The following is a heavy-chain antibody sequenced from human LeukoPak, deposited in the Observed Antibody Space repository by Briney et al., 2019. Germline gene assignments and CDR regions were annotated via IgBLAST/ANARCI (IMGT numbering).Heavy chain of an antibody. CDR3: EKDDQWLVPYYFHY. V-gene: IGHV3-23*01. CDR2: ISGSGGST. CDR1: GFPSSSYA. J-gene: IGHJ4*02. D-gene: IGHD6-19*01. Sequence: GGSLRLSCAASGFPSSSYAMSWVRQAPGKGLEWVSAISGSGGSTYYADSVKGRFTISRDNSKNTLYLQMNSLRAEVTAVYYCEKDDQWLVPYYFHYWGQGTLVTVSS.